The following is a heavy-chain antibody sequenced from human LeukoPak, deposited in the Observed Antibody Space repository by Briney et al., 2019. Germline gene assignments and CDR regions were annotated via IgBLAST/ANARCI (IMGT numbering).Heavy chain of an antibody. CDR2: ISSDGGHK. J-gene: IGHJ3*01. D-gene: IGHD3-22*01. CDR3: ARDHHRRLYDSQARDTFDP. Sequence: GRSLRLSCAASGFTFISYAMHWVRQAPGKGLEWVAVISSDGGHKYYADSVKGRFAISRDNSKNTLYLQMNSLRAEDTAVYYCARDHHRRLYDSQARDTFDPWGQGTMVTVSS. V-gene: IGHV3-30*09. CDR1: GFTFISYA.